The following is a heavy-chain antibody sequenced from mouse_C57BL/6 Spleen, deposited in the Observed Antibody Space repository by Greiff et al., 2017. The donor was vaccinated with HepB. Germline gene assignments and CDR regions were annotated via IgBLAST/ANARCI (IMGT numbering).Heavy chain of an antibody. D-gene: IGHD2-2*01. Sequence: QVQLKESGAELVRPGASVTLSCKASGYTFTDYEMHWVKQTPVHGLEWIGAIDPETGGTAYNQKFKGKAILTADKSSSTAYMELRSLTSEDSAVYYCTRSRFGYDGAYWGQGTLVTVSA. J-gene: IGHJ3*01. CDR1: GYTFTDYE. V-gene: IGHV1-15*01. CDR3: TRSRFGYDGAY. CDR2: IDPETGGT.